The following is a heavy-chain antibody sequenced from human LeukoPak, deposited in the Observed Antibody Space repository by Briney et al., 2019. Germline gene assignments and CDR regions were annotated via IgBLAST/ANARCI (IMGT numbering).Heavy chain of an antibody. CDR1: GFTFSSYG. CDR3: AKDSTATSDFDY. J-gene: IGHJ4*02. D-gene: IGHD1-26*01. V-gene: IGHV3-30*02. Sequence: PGGSLRLSCAASGFTFSSYGMHWVRQAPGKGLEWVAFIRYDGSNKYYADSVKGRFTIPRDNSKNTLYLQMNSLRAEGTAVYYCAKDSTATSDFDYWGQGTLVTVSS. CDR2: IRYDGSNK.